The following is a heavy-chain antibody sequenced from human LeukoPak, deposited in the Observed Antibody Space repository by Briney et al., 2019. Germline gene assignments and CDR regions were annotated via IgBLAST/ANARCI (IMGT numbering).Heavy chain of an antibody. Sequence: ASVKVSCKASGYTFTSYGISWVRQAPGQGLEWMGLISAYNGNTNYAQKLQGRVTMTTDTSTSTAYMELRNLRSDDTAVYYCARDRKHSSGWYAYSEFDYWGQGTLVTVSS. CDR2: ISAYNGNT. V-gene: IGHV1-18*01. J-gene: IGHJ4*02. CDR3: ARDRKHSSGWYAYSEFDY. CDR1: GYTFTSYG. D-gene: IGHD6-19*01.